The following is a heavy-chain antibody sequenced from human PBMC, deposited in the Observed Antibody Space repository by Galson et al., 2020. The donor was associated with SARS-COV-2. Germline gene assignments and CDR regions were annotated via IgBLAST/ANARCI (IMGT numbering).Heavy chain of an antibody. D-gene: IGHD2-21*02. V-gene: IGHV4-34*01. CDR3: ARANLGDFTFYNEYYLDV. Sequence: SETLSLTCAVYGGSFTDYYWRWSWIRQPPGKGLEWIGEINHSGYSGNSKYSPSLESRVTISIDTSKNQFSLKLDSVTAADTAVYYCARANLGDFTFYNEYYLDVWGKGTTVTVSS. CDR1: GGSFTDYY. J-gene: IGHJ6*03. CDR2: INHSGYSGNS.